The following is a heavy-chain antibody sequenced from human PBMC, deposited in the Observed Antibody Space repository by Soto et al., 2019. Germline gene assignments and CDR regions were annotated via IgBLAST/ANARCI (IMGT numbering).Heavy chain of an antibody. CDR1: GGTFSNYA. CDR3: ARAGTGSYLNAFDV. V-gene: IGHV1-69*01. CDR2: IIPVFGPA. Sequence: QVQLVQSGAEVEQPGSSVKVSCKASGGTFSNYALSWVRQAPGQGLEWMGGIIPVFGPAHYAQKFQGRVTITADESTSTAYVELSSLRSEDTAVYYCARAGTGSYLNAFDVWGQGTMVTVSS. J-gene: IGHJ3*01. D-gene: IGHD1-26*01.